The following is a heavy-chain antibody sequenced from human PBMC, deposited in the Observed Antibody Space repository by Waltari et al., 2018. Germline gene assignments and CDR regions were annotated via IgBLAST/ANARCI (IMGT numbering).Heavy chain of an antibody. CDR2: IKQDGGLI. CDR3: VRDTGYGDY. CDR1: GFTFSSYW. D-gene: IGHD5-12*01. Sequence: EVQLVESGGGLVQPGGSLRLACPASGFTFSSYWMAWVRQAPGEGLGGVDSIKQDGGLIYYVDSVKGRFTNSRNNTKNSLYLQMNSLGADNTAVYFCVRDTGYGDYWGQGTAVTVSS. V-gene: IGHV3-7*01. J-gene: IGHJ4*02.